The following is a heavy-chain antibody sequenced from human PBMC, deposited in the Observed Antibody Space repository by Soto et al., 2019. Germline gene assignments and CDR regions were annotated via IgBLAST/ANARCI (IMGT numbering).Heavy chain of an antibody. CDR2: VIPILSQA. Sequence: QVQLVQSGAEIKKPGSSVKVSCKASGGIFSSYAISWLRQAPGQGLEWLGAVIPILSQAYYAQNLQDRVTITADETTETTYQEVSRLKSGDKAVIFCAGVGGVGAPPGADYWGQGTPVNVPS. J-gene: IGHJ4*02. CDR3: AGVGGVGAPPGADY. CDR1: GGIFSSYA. V-gene: IGHV1-69*01. D-gene: IGHD1-26*01.